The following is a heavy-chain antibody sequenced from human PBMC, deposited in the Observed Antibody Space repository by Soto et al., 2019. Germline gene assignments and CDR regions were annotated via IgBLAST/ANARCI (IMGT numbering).Heavy chain of an antibody. J-gene: IGHJ3*02. CDR3: ARDQVGATTGDAFDI. Sequence: EVQLVESGGGLVKPGGSLRLSCAASGFTFSSYSMNWVRQAPGKGLEWVSSISSSSSYIYYADSVKGRFTISRDNAKNSLYLQMNSLRAEDTAVYYCARDQVGATTGDAFDIWGQGTMVTVSS. CDR1: GFTFSSYS. D-gene: IGHD1-26*01. CDR2: ISSSSSYI. V-gene: IGHV3-21*01.